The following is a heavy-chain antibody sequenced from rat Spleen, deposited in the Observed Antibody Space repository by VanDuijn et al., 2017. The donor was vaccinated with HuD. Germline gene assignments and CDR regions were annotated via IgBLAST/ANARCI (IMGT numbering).Heavy chain of an antibody. D-gene: IGHD3-4*01. CDR2: ISTGDDDT. Sequence: EVQLVESGGGLVQPGRSLNLSCAASGFTFSDFDMAWVRQAPTKGLEWVASISTGDDDTYYRDSVKGRFTISRDNAKNTLYLQMDSLRSEDTATYSCARQRGSQRYFDYWGQGVMVTVSS. J-gene: IGHJ2*01. V-gene: IGHV5S23*01. CDR3: ARQRGSQRYFDY. CDR1: GFTFSDFD.